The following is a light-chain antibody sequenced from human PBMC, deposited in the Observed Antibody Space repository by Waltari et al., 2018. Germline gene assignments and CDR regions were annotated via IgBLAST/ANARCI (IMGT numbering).Light chain of an antibody. CDR1: QSISSY. CDR2: AAS. J-gene: IGKJ4*01. Sequence: DIQITQSPSSLSASAGDSVTITCRASQSISSYLNWYQHKPGKAPKLLIYAASRLQSGVPSRFSGIGSGTDFTVTIRSLRPVDCATYLCQQSYSTPRPFGGGTKVES. V-gene: IGKV1-39*01. CDR3: QQSYSTPRP.